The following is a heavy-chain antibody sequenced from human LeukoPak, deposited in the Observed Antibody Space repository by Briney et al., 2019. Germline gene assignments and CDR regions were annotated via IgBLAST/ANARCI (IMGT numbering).Heavy chain of an antibody. J-gene: IGHJ4*02. V-gene: IGHV4-4*07. CDR3: ARDLTPAAGVDS. D-gene: IGHD6-13*01. CDR2: LYTSGTT. CDR1: GGSISSYY. Sequence: SETLSLTCTVSGGSISSYYWSWIRQPAGKGLEWIGRLYTSGTTNYNPSLKSRVTMSEDMSKNQVSLKLNSVTAADTAIYYCARDLTPAAGVDSWGRGTLVTVSS.